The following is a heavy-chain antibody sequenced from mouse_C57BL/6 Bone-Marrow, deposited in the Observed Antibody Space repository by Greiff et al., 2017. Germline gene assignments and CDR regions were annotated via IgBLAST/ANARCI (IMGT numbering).Heavy chain of an antibody. J-gene: IGHJ4*01. CDR2: IYPSDSET. D-gene: IGHD2-5*01. Sequence: QVQLQQPGAELVRPGSSVKLSCKASGYTFTSYWMDWVKQRPGQGLEWIGNIYPSDSETHYNQKFKDKATLTVDKSSSTAYMQLSSLTSEYSAVYYCARSTAYYSNYYAMDYWGQGTSVTVSS. CDR1: GYTFTSYW. V-gene: IGHV1-61*01. CDR3: ARSTAYYSNYYAMDY.